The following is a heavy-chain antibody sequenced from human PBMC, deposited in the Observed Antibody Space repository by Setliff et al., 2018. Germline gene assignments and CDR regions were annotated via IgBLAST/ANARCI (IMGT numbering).Heavy chain of an antibody. CDR3: ARTIAARPVSNFDY. D-gene: IGHD6-6*01. CDR1: GYTFTGYY. CDR2: INPNSGGT. Sequence: GASVKVSCKASGYTFTGYYMHWVRQAPGQGLEWMGWINPNSGGTNYAQKFQGRVTMTRDTSISTAYTELSRLRSDDTAVYYCARTIAARPVSNFDYWGQGTLVTVSS. J-gene: IGHJ4*02. V-gene: IGHV1-2*02.